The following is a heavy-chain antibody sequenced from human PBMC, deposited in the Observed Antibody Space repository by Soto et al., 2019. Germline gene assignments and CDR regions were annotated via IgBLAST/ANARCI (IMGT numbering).Heavy chain of an antibody. J-gene: IGHJ4*02. V-gene: IGHV4-34*01. D-gene: IGHD3-16*02. CDR2: INHSGST. CDR1: GGSFSGYY. CDR3: ARGRNIWGSYRIYAYGYYFDY. Sequence: SETLSLTCAVYGGSFSGYYWSWIRQPPGKGLEWIGEINHSGSTNYNPSLKSRVTISVDTSKNQFSLKLSSVTAADTAVYYCARGRNIWGSYRIYAYGYYFDYWGQGTLVTVSS.